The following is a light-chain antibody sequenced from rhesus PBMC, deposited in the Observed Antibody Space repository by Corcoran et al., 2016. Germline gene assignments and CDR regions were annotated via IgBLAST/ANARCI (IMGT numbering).Light chain of an antibody. CDR3: QQHNSHPLT. CDR1: QTISSY. J-gene: IGKJ4*01. V-gene: IGKV1-44*02. CDR2: AAS. Sequence: DIQMTQSPSSLSASVGDIVTITCRASQTISSYLAWYQQQPGKVPKLLVYAASSLESGVPSRFSGSGSWTEFTLTISSLLPEDFATYYCQQHNSHPLTFGGGTKVEIK.